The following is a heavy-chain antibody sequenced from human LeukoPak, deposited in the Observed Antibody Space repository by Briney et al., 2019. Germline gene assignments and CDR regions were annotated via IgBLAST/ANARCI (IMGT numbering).Heavy chain of an antibody. CDR3: AKANTIFGVVTLTATFYFDY. Sequence: GGSLRLSCAASGFTFSSYSMNWVRQAPGKGLEWVSAISGSGGSTYYADSVKGRFTLSRDNSKNTLYLQMNSLRAEDTAVYYCAKANTIFGVVTLTATFYFDYWGQGTLVTVSS. D-gene: IGHD3-3*01. J-gene: IGHJ4*02. V-gene: IGHV3-23*01. CDR1: GFTFSSYS. CDR2: ISGSGGST.